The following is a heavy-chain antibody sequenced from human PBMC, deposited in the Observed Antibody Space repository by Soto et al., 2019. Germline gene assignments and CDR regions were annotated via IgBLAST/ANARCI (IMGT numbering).Heavy chain of an antibody. CDR3: AKEFHSWNYFDY. V-gene: IGHV3-30*18. D-gene: IGHD1-20*01. CDR2: ISYDGSNK. Sequence: GFLRLSGAASGFSLSSSGMHWVRQAPGKGLEWVAVISYDGSNKFYADSVKGRFTISRDNLRNTLYLKMNSLRAEDTAVYYCAKEFHSWNYFDYWGQGTLVTVSS. CDR1: GFSLSSSG. J-gene: IGHJ4*02.